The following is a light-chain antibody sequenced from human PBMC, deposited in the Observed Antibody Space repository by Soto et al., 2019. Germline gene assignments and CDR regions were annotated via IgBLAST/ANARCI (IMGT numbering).Light chain of an antibody. V-gene: IGKV1-5*01. CDR3: QESNSNCGT. CDR2: DAS. J-gene: IGKJ1*01. Sequence: DIQRTQSPSSLSASVSDRVTRTCRASQSLGIWLAWHQQKPGKAPKLLIYDASTLKSGVPSRSSGSGSGTKFTLTIGVPQLDHFPTSYCQESNSNCGTFDQGTKVDIK. CDR1: QSLGIW.